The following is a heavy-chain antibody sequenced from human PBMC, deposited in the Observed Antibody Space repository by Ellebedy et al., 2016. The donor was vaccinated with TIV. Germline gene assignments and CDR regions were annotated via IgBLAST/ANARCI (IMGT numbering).Heavy chain of an antibody. J-gene: IGHJ5*02. V-gene: IGHV1-2*02. CDR1: GYTFPSYG. D-gene: IGHD3-16*01. Sequence: ASVKVSCKASGYTFPSYGISWVRQAPGQGLEWMGWINPNSGGTNYAQKFQGRVTMTRDTSTSTAYMELSRLRSDDTAGYYCARVRVIRGDFDPWGQGTLVTVSS. CDR2: INPNSGGT. CDR3: ARVRVIRGDFDP.